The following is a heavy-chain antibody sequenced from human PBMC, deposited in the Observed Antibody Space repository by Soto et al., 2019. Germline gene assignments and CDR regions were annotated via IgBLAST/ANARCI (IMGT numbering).Heavy chain of an antibody. V-gene: IGHV4-34*01. J-gene: IGHJ4*02. CDR3: ARATRKQWLARNFDY. D-gene: IGHD6-19*01. CDR1: GGSFSGYY. CDR2: INHSGST. Sequence: ETLSLTCAVYGGSFSGYYWSWIRQPPGKGLEWIGEINHSGSTNYNPSLKSRVTISVDTSKNQFSLKLSSVTAADTAVYYCARATRKQWLARNFDYWGQGTLVTVSS.